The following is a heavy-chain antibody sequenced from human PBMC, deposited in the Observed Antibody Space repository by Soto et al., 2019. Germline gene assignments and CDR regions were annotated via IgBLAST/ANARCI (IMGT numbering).Heavy chain of an antibody. CDR2: ISSRSNTI. Sequence: EVQLVESGGGLVQPGGSLRLSCAASGFTFSSESMIWVRQAPGRGLEWVSYISSRSNTIYYADSVKGRFTISRDNAKNPLDPQIERPGGEETAVYYLADFFQLPVGGYWGQGTLVTVSS. CDR1: GFTFSSES. CDR3: ADFFQLPVGGY. J-gene: IGHJ4*02. V-gene: IGHV3-48*01. D-gene: IGHD2-8*02.